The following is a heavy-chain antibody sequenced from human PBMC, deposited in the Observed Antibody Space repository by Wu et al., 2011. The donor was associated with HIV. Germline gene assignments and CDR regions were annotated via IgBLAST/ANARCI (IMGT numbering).Heavy chain of an antibody. V-gene: IGHV1-2*02. CDR3: ARVSVILGDVFDI. J-gene: IGHJ3*02. CDR2: INPNSGGT. D-gene: IGHD7-27*01. Sequence: QVQLLQSGAEVKKPGASVKVSCKASGYSFIDYYMHWVRQAPGQGLEWMGWINPNSGGTNYAQTFQGRVSMTRDTSISTAYMELSKLRSDDTAVYYCARVSVILGDVFDIWGQGTSGHRLF. CDR1: GYSFIDYY.